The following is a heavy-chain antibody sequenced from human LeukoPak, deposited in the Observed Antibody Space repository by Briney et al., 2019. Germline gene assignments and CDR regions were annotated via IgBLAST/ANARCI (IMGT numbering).Heavy chain of an antibody. CDR3: ARAYLATPDY. J-gene: IGHJ4*02. Sequence: ASVKVSCKASGYTFTSYGISWVRQAPGQGLEWMGWISAYNGNTNYAQKFQGRVTMTRDTSISTAYMELSRLRSDDTAVYYCARAYLATPDYWGQGTLVTVSS. V-gene: IGHV1-18*01. CDR2: ISAYNGNT. D-gene: IGHD1-26*01. CDR1: GYTFTSYG.